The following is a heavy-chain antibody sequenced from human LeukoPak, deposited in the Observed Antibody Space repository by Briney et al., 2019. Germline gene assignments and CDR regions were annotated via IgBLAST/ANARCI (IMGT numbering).Heavy chain of an antibody. V-gene: IGHV3-33*06. J-gene: IGHJ4*02. CDR2: TWYDGSNK. Sequence: GRSLRLSCAASGYTFSTYGMHWVRQAPGKGLEWVALTWYDGSNKYYGDSVKGRFTISRDNSKGTLYLQMSSLRAEDTAVYYCAKVPHYGGNSPYFDSWGQGTLVTVSS. CDR3: AKVPHYGGNSPYFDS. D-gene: IGHD4-23*01. CDR1: GYTFSTYG.